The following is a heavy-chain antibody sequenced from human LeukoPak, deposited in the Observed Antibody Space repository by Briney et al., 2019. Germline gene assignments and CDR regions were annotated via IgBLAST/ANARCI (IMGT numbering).Heavy chain of an antibody. J-gene: IGHJ4*02. CDR3: ARARSYNWNDVDY. CDR1: GFTFSSYS. CDR2: ISSSSSYI. Sequence: GGSLRLSCAASGFTFSSYSTNWVRQAPGKGLEWVSSISSSSSYIYYADSVKGRFTISRDNAKNSLYLQMNSLRTEDTAVYYCARARSYNWNDVDYWGQGTLVIVSS. V-gene: IGHV3-21*01. D-gene: IGHD1-1*01.